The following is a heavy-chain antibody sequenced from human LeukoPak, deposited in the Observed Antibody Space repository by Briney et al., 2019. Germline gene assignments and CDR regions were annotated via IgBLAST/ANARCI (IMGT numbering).Heavy chain of an antibody. Sequence: SETLSLTCTVSGGSISSHYWSWIRQPPGKGLEWIGYIYYSGSTNYNPSLKSRVTISVDTSKNQFSLKLSSVTAADTAVYYCARVQRGGYNQYYFDYWGQGTLVTVSS. V-gene: IGHV4-59*11. J-gene: IGHJ4*02. D-gene: IGHD5-24*01. CDR2: IYYSGST. CDR3: ARVQRGGYNQYYFDY. CDR1: GGSISSHY.